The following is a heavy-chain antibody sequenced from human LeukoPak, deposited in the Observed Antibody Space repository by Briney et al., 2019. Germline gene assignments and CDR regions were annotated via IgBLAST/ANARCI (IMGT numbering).Heavy chain of an antibody. D-gene: IGHD4-23*01. V-gene: IGHV3-11*06. J-gene: IGHJ3*02. CDR2: ITSGTYT. CDR1: GFTFSDSF. Sequence: GGSLRLSCTASGFTFSDSFMTWIRQAPGRGLEWVSYITSGTYTKFADSVKGRFTISRDHSKNTLYLQMGSLRAEDMAVYYCARNRGGNDVFDIWGQGTMVTVSS. CDR3: ARNRGGNDVFDI.